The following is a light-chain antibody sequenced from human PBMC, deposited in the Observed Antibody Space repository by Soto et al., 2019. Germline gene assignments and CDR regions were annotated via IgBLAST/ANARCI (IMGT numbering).Light chain of an antibody. V-gene: IGKV1-5*01. Sequence: DIQMTQSPSTLSASVGDRVTITCRASQSISRWLAWYLKKPGKAPELLIYDASTLASGVPSRFSGSGSGTESTLTISSLQPDDSATYYCQQYNSYPLTFGGGTRVEIK. CDR1: QSISRW. CDR2: DAS. CDR3: QQYNSYPLT. J-gene: IGKJ4*01.